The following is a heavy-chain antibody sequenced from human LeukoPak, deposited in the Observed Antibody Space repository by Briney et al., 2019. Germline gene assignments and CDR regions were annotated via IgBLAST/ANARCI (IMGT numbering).Heavy chain of an antibody. CDR1: GYTFTGYY. Sequence: GASVKVSCKASGYTFTGYYMHWVRQAPGQGLEWMGWINPNSGGTNYAQKFQGRVTMTRDTSISTAYMELSRLRSDDTAVYYCARATRTSIAARPTDYWGQGTLVTVCS. CDR3: ARATRTSIAARPTDY. V-gene: IGHV1-2*02. J-gene: IGHJ4*02. D-gene: IGHD6-6*01. CDR2: INPNSGGT.